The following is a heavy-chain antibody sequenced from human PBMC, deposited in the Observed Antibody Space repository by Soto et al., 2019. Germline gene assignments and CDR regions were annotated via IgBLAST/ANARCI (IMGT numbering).Heavy chain of an antibody. CDR3: ARYYDFWTGLYY. Sequence: SETLSLTCSVSGASVTSDYWSWIRQPSEKGLEWIGYMHHSGTANYNPSLKSRVTISVDTSKNQFSLRLNSVTAADTAVYYCARYYDFWTGLYYWGQGTLVTVSS. CDR1: GASVTSDY. CDR2: MHHSGTA. J-gene: IGHJ4*02. D-gene: IGHD3-3*01. V-gene: IGHV4-59*08.